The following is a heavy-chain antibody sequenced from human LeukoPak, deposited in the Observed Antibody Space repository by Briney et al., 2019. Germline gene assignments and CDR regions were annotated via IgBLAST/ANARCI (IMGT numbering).Heavy chain of an antibody. J-gene: IGHJ4*02. CDR3: ATIFIVGATYYYFDY. V-gene: IGHV4-59*08. Sequence: SETLSLTCTVSGGSISSCYWSWIRQPPGKGLEWIGYISYSGSTIYNPSLKSRVTISVDTSKNQLSLKLSSVTAADTAVYYCATIFIVGATYYYFDYWGQGTLVTVSS. CDR1: GGSISSCY. CDR2: ISYSGST. D-gene: IGHD1-26*01.